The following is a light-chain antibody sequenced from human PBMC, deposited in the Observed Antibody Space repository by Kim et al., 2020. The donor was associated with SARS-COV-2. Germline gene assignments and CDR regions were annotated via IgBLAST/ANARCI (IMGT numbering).Light chain of an antibody. Sequence: EIVLTQSPGTLSLSPGERATLSCRASQRISSNYLAWYQQKPGQAPRLLIYVASSRAPGIPERFSGSGSGTDFTLTISRLEPEDFAVYYCQQYGDSVRTFGQGTKVDIK. CDR2: VAS. CDR3: QQYGDSVRT. V-gene: IGKV3-20*01. J-gene: IGKJ1*01. CDR1: QRISSNY.